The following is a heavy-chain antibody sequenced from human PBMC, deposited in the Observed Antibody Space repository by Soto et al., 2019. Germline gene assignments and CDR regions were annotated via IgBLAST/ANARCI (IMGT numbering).Heavy chain of an antibody. D-gene: IGHD1-1*01. CDR2: HYSGGST. CDR3: AANWNFGLNF. CDR1: GFSVSSNY. V-gene: IGHV3-53*01. Sequence: GGSLRLSCAISGFSVSSNYLSWVRQAPGKGLEWVSVHYSGGSTYYADSVQGRFTISRDKSNNTLYLQMRRVRAEDTAVYYCAANWNFGLNFWGQGTLVTVSS. J-gene: IGHJ4*02.